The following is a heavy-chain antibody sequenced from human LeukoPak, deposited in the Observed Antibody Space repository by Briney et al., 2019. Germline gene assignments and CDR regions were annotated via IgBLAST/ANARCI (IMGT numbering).Heavy chain of an antibody. Sequence: SETLSLTCTVSGFSISSYYWSWVRQPPGKGLEWVGYIYYSGSTTYNPSLKSRATISVDTSKNQFSLKLSSVTAADTAVYYCARVPGAVGLFDYWGQGSLVTVSS. V-gene: IGHV4-59*01. CDR3: ARVPGAVGLFDY. D-gene: IGHD6-19*01. CDR2: IYYSGST. J-gene: IGHJ4*02. CDR1: GFSISSYY.